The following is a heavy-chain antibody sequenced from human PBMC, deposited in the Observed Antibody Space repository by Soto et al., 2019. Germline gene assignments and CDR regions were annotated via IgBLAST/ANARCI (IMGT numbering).Heavy chain of an antibody. Sequence: EVQLLESGGGLVQPGGSLRLSCAASGFTFSSYAMSWVRQAPGKGLEWVSAISGSGGSTYYADSVKGRFTISRDNSKNTLYLQMNSLRAEDTAVYYWAKERGKWELLSFPLSPWGQGTLVTVSS. D-gene: IGHD1-26*01. CDR2: ISGSGGST. J-gene: IGHJ5*02. V-gene: IGHV3-23*01. CDR3: AKERGKWELLSFPLSP. CDR1: GFTFSSYA.